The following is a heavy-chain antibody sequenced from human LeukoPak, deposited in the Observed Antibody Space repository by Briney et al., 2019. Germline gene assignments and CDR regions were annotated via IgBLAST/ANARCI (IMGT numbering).Heavy chain of an antibody. CDR2: IYYSGST. J-gene: IGHJ4*02. D-gene: IGHD3-22*01. Sequence: SETLSLTCTVSGGSISNYYWSWIRQPPGKGLEWIGYIYYSGSTNYNPSLKSRVTISVDTSKNQFSLKLSSVTAADTAVYYCARGLSSGPDYWGQGTLVTVSS. V-gene: IGHV4-59*01. CDR1: GGSISNYY. CDR3: ARGLSSGPDY.